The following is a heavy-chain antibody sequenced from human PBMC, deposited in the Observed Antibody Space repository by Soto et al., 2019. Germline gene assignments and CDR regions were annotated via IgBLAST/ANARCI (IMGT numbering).Heavy chain of an antibody. CDR2: IWYDGSNK. Sequence: GSLRVSCAASGFTFSSYGMNWVRQAPGKGLEWVAVIWYDGSNKYYADSVKGRFTISRDNSKNTLYLQMNSLRAEDTAVYYCARDQGIFGVVNPYYYYGMDVWGQGTTVTVSS. J-gene: IGHJ6*02. V-gene: IGHV3-33*01. CDR1: GFTFSSYG. D-gene: IGHD3-3*01. CDR3: ARDQGIFGVVNPYYYYGMDV.